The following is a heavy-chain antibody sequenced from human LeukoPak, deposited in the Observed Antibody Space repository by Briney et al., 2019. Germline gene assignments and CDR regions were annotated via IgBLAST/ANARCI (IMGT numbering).Heavy chain of an antibody. CDR1: GYTFTSYY. CDR3: VRVDYGANSNVVDY. V-gene: IGHV1-46*01. J-gene: IGHJ4*02. D-gene: IGHD4-23*01. Sequence: ASVKVSCKASGYTFTSYYMNWVRQAPGQGLEWMGIINPSGGSTSYAQKFQGRVTMTRDTSTSTVYMELGSLRSDDTAVYYCVRVDYGANSNVVDYWGQGTLVTVSS. CDR2: INPSGGST.